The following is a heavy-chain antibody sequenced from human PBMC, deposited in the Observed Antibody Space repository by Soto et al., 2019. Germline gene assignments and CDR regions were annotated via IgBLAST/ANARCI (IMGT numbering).Heavy chain of an antibody. D-gene: IGHD3-22*01. V-gene: IGHV5-51*01. Sequence: GESLKISCRTSGYRFTSYWIAWVRQMPGKGLEWMGIILPSDSDTRYSPSFQGRVTTSADRSTSTVFLQWASLRASDTAVYFCARKDKSGYFNWFDPWGQGTLVTVSS. J-gene: IGHJ5*02. CDR1: GYRFTSYW. CDR3: ARKDKSGYFNWFDP. CDR2: ILPSDSDT.